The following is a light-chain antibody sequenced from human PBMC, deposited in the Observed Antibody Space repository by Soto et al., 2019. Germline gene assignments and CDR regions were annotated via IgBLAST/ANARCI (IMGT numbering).Light chain of an antibody. CDR2: KAS. Sequence: DIPMTQSPSNLSASVGDRVTITCRASQSISTWLAWYQQKPGKAPKLLISKASTLQSGVPSRFSGSGSGTEYTLTISSLQPDDFATYCCQQYNSYPLTFGGGTKVEIK. V-gene: IGKV1-5*03. J-gene: IGKJ4*01. CDR3: QQYNSYPLT. CDR1: QSISTW.